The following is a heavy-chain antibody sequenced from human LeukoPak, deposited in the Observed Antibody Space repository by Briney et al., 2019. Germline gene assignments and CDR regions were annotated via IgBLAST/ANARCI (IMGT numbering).Heavy chain of an antibody. D-gene: IGHD2-15*01. CDR1: GFTFDSYG. J-gene: IGHJ4*02. Sequence: PGGSLRLSCAASGFTFDSYGMSWVRQAPGKGLEWVSGIFGSGGSAHYADSVKGRFTISRDNSKNTVYLQMDSLRVEDTAIYYCAKTTTGYSSGRYPAWPIDYWGQGTLVTVSS. CDR3: AKTTTGYSSGRYPAWPIDY. CDR2: IFGSGGSA. V-gene: IGHV3-23*01.